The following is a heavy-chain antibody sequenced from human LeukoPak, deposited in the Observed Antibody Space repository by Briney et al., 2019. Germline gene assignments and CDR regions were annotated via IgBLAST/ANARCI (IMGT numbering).Heavy chain of an antibody. Sequence: SETLSLTCAVYGGSFSDYYWTWIRQPPGKGLEWIGEINHSGSPNNNPSLKSRVSISFDTSKNQFSLKLTSVTAADTAVYYCARDLDWNYADYWGQGTLVTVSS. J-gene: IGHJ4*02. D-gene: IGHD1-7*01. CDR3: ARDLDWNYADY. V-gene: IGHV4-34*01. CDR2: INHSGSP. CDR1: GGSFSDYY.